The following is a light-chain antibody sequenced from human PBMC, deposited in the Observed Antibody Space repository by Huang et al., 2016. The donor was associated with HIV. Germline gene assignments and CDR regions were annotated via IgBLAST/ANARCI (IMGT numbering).Light chain of an antibody. V-gene: IGKV1-6*01. CDR3: LQEYNYPRT. Sequence: AIQMTQSPSSLSASVGDRVTITCRASHAIRNALGWYQQRPGKAPKLLIYAASELHSGDPVRFSGSGSGTDFTLTISSLQPEDFATYYCLQEYNYPRTFGQGTKVKI. CDR2: AAS. CDR1: HAIRNA. J-gene: IGKJ1*01.